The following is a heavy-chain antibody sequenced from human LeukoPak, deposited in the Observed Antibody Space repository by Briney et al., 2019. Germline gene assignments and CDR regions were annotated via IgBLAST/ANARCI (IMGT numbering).Heavy chain of an antibody. D-gene: IGHD1-26*01. CDR2: FDPEDGET. CDR1: GYTLTELS. J-gene: IGHJ1*01. V-gene: IGHV1-24*01. Sequence: ASVKVSCKVSGYTLTELSMHWVRQAPGKGLEWMGGFDPEDGETIYAQKFQGRVTMTEDTSTDTAYMELNSLRTEDTAVCYCAKDPYSRAFEYFQHWGQGTLVTVSS. CDR3: AKDPYSRAFEYFQH.